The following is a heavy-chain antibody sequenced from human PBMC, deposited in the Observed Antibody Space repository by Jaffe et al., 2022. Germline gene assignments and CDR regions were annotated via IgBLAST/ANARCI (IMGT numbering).Heavy chain of an antibody. J-gene: IGHJ5*02. V-gene: IGHV3-23*01. Sequence: QLLESGGGLVQPGGSLRLSCAASGFTFNSYAMTWVRQVPGKGLEWVSVINNSGGSTYYADSVKGRFTISRDNSKNTLYLQMNSLRADDTAVYYCAKAPYCSGGSCYSNWFDPWGQGTLVTVSS. D-gene: IGHD2-15*01. CDR1: GFTFNSYA. CDR2: INNSGGST. CDR3: AKAPYCSGGSCYSNWFDP.